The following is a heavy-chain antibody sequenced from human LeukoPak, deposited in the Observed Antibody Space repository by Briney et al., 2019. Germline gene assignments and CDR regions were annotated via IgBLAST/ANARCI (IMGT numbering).Heavy chain of an antibody. V-gene: IGHV1-46*01. Sequence: GASVKVXCKASGDTFTSYYMNWGRQAPGEGRXWRXVINPSGGSPSYAQKFPGRVTMTRDTSTSTVYMELSSLRSEDTAVYYCASPSADLRESDAFDIWGQGTMVTVSS. D-gene: IGHD3-16*01. J-gene: IGHJ3*02. CDR3: ASPSADLRESDAFDI. CDR1: GDTFTSYY. CDR2: INPSGGSP.